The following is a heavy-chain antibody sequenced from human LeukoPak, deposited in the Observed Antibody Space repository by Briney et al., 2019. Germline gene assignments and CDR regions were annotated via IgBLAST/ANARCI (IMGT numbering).Heavy chain of an antibody. V-gene: IGHV1-69*02. CDR1: GGTFSSYT. CDR2: IIPILGIA. D-gene: IGHD3-3*01. CDR3: ANSQRRFLEELYYYYYMDV. Sequence: SVKVSCKASGGTFSSYTISWVRQAPGQGLEWMGRIIPILGIANYAQKFQRRVTITADKSTSTAYMELSSLRSADTAVYYCANSQRRFLEELYYYYYMDVWGKGTTVTVSS. J-gene: IGHJ6*03.